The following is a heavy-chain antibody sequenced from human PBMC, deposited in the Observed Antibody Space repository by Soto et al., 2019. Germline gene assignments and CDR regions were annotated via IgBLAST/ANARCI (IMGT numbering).Heavy chain of an antibody. J-gene: IGHJ4*02. V-gene: IGHV1-69*13. CDR2: IIPIFGTA. CDR1: GGTFSSYA. Sequence: SVKVSCKASGGTFSSYAISWVRQAPGQGLEWMGGIIPIFGTANYAQKFQGRVTITADESTSTAYMELNSLRPDDTAVYYCANFPSCSSSTCLDYWGRGTLVTVSS. D-gene: IGHD2-15*01. CDR3: ANFPSCSSSTCLDY.